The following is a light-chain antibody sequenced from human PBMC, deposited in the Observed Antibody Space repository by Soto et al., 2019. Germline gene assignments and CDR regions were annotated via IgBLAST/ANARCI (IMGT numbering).Light chain of an antibody. V-gene: IGLV1-40*01. CDR3: QSYESSLSGWV. J-gene: IGLJ3*02. CDR1: SSNIGAGYD. CDR2: GNS. Sequence: QSVLTQPPSVSGAPGQRVTISCTGSSSNIGAGYDVHWYQQLPGTAPKLLIYGNSNRPSGVPDRFSGSKSGTSASLAITGLQAEDEADYYCQSYESSLSGWVFGGGSKVTGL.